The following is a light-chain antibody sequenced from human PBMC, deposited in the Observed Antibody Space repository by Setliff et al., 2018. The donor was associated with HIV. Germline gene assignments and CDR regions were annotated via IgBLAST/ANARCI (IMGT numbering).Light chain of an antibody. V-gene: IGLV2-14*01. J-gene: IGLJ1*01. CDR3: SSYAITNSLP. Sequence: QSALTQPASVSGSPGQSITISCTGTSSDVGGYSYVSWYQHHPGKAPKLIIYEVRNRPSGVSNRFSGSKSGNTASLTISGLQAEDEADYYCSSYAITNSLPFGTGTKVT. CDR2: EVR. CDR1: SSDVGGYSY.